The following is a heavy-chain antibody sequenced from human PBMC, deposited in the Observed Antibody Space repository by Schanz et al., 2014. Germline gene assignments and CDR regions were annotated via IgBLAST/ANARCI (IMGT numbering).Heavy chain of an antibody. Sequence: EVQLVESGGGLIQPGGSLRLSCAASGFGFSSYSMNWVRQAPGKGLEWVSYISGSSRTIYYADSMKGRFTVSRDNAETALYLQMNSLRAEDTGLYFCARGGGGSHSCLDYWGQGTLVTVSS. CDR2: ISGSSRTI. CDR3: ARGGGGSHSCLDY. D-gene: IGHD1-26*01. V-gene: IGHV3-48*04. J-gene: IGHJ4*02. CDR1: GFGFSSYS.